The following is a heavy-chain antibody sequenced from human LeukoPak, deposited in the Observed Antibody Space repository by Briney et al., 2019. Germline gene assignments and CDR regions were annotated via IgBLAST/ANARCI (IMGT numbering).Heavy chain of an antibody. Sequence: PGGSLRLSCAASGFTFSSYSMNWVRQAPGKGLEWGSYISSSSSTIYYADSVKGRFTISRDNAKNSLYLQMNSLRAEDTAVYYCASSYVLLWFGESPGFDYWGQGTLVTVSS. CDR2: ISSSSSTI. CDR3: ASSYVLLWFGESPGFDY. D-gene: IGHD3-10*01. J-gene: IGHJ4*02. CDR1: GFTFSSYS. V-gene: IGHV3-48*04.